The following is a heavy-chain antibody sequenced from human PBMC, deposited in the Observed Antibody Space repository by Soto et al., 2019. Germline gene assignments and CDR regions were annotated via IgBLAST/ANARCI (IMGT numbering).Heavy chain of an antibody. V-gene: IGHV1-69*13. D-gene: IGHD1-26*01. Sequence: ASVKVSCKASGGTFSSYATSWVRQAPGQGLEWMGGIIPIFGTANYAQKFQGRVTITADESTSTAYMELSSLRSEDTAVYYCARPGGSYGREDAFEIWGKGKMVTVSS. CDR2: IIPIFGTA. CDR3: ARPGGSYGREDAFEI. CDR1: GGTFSSYA. J-gene: IGHJ3*02.